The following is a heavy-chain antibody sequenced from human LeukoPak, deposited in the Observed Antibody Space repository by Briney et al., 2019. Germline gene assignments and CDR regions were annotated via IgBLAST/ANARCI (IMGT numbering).Heavy chain of an antibody. CDR1: GGSISSYY. CDR2: IYYSGST. D-gene: IGHD3-22*01. Sequence: SETLSLTCTVSGGSISSYYWSWIRQPPGKGLEGIGYIYYSGSTNYNPSLKSRVTISVDTSKNQFSLKLSSVTAADTAVYYCARDLFSGDSSGYLNAFDIWGQGTMVTVSS. J-gene: IGHJ3*02. V-gene: IGHV4-59*01. CDR3: ARDLFSGDSSGYLNAFDI.